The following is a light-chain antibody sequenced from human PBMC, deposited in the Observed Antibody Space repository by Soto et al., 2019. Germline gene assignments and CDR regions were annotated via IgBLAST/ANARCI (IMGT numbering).Light chain of an antibody. CDR1: QSINNY. V-gene: IGKV1-33*01. Sequence: DIQMTQSPSSLSSCLVDIVTISCRASQSINNYLNWYQQKPGRAPKLLIYDASNLEAGVPSRFSGSGSETEFTLTISRLQPDDFATYFCHSRAFGQGTRLEIK. J-gene: IGKJ5*01. CDR2: DAS. CDR3: HSRA.